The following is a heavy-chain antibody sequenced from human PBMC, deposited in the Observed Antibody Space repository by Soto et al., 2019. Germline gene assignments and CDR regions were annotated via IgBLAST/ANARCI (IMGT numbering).Heavy chain of an antibody. CDR1: GYTFTSYG. J-gene: IGHJ4*01. CDR3: ASSYYYIFTGVPYYFDY. Sequence: ASVKVSCKASGYTFTSYGISWVRQAPGQGLEWMGWISAYNGNTNYAQKLQGRVTMTTDTSTSTAYMELRSLRSDDTAVYYCASSYYYIFTGVPYYFDYQRQQTLVTASS. CDR2: ISAYNGNT. D-gene: IGHD3-9*01. V-gene: IGHV1-18*01.